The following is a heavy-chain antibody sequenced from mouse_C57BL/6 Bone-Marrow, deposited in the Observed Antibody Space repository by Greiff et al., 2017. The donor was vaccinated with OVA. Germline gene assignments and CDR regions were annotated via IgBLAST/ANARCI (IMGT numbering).Heavy chain of an antibody. J-gene: IGHJ1*03. CDR1: GYTFTSYW. D-gene: IGHD1-1*01. CDR3: ARFYYGSSYGYFDV. V-gene: IGHV1-61*01. CDR2: IYPSDSET. Sequence: QVQLQQPGAELVRPGSSVKLSCKASGYTFTSYWMDWVKQRPGQGLELIGNIYPSDSETHYNQKFEDKATLTVDKSSSTAYMQLSSLTSEDSAVYYCARFYYGSSYGYFDVWGTGTTFTVSS.